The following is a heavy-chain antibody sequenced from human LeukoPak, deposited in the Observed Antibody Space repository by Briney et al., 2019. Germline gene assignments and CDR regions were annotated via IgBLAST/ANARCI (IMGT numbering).Heavy chain of an antibody. CDR3: AKAKGIAAAGTSGY. Sequence: PGGSLRLSCAASGFAFSSYAMSWVRQAPGKGLEWVSAISGSGGSTYYADSVKGRFTISRDNSKNTLYLQMNSLRAEDTAVYYCAKAKGIAAAGTSGYWGQGTLVTVSS. J-gene: IGHJ4*02. D-gene: IGHD6-13*01. CDR1: GFAFSSYA. CDR2: ISGSGGST. V-gene: IGHV3-23*01.